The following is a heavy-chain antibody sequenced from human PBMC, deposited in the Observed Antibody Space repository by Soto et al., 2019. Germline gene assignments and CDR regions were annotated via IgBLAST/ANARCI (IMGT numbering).Heavy chain of an antibody. V-gene: IGHV1-3*01. CDR1: GYTFTSYG. J-gene: IGHJ5*02. D-gene: IGHD1-26*01. CDR3: AVAYSGTYYGYLDP. Sequence: ASVKVSCKASGYTFTSYGIHWVRQAPGQRLEWMGWINAANGDTKYSPNFQGRVTMTEDTSTDTSYMELTSLTSDDTAVYYCAVAYSGTYYGYLDPWGQGTLVTVSS. CDR2: INAANGDT.